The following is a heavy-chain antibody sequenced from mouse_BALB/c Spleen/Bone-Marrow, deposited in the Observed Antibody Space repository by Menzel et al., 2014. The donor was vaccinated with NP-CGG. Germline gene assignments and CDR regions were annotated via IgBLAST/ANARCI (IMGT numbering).Heavy chain of an antibody. CDR3: GSGPAWFAY. CDR1: GYSFTGYF. CDR2: INPYNGDT. V-gene: IGHV1-37*01. Sequence: EGQLQESGPELVKPGASVKISCKASGYSFTGYFMNWVKQSHGKSLEWIGRINPYNGDTFYNQKFKGKATLTVDKSASTAHMELLGLTSEDSAVYYRGSGPAWFAYWGQGTLVTVSA. J-gene: IGHJ3*01.